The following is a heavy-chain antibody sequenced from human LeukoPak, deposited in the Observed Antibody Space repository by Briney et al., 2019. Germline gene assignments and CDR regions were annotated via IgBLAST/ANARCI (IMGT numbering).Heavy chain of an antibody. CDR3: AKQSLYGDYDY. D-gene: IGHD4-17*01. V-gene: IGHV4-4*07. CDR2: IYTSGST. Sequence: PSETLSLTCTVSGDSISTYYWSWLRQPAGKRLEWIGRIYTSGSTNYNPSLKSRVTMSVDTSKNQFSQKLSSVTAADTAVYHCAKQSLYGDYDYWGQGTLVTVSS. J-gene: IGHJ4*02. CDR1: GDSISTYY.